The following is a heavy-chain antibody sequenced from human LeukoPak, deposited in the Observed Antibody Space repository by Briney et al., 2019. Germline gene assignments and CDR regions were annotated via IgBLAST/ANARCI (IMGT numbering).Heavy chain of an antibody. J-gene: IGHJ6*03. V-gene: IGHV4-59*01. D-gene: IGHD3-10*01. Sequence: SSETLSLTCTDSGGSISSYYWSWIRQPPGKGLEWIGYSDYSGSTNYNPSLKSRVTISVDTSKNQFSLKLSSVTAADTAVYYCARGQITMVRGVSVYYYYYMDVWGKGTTVTVSS. CDR1: GGSISSYY. CDR3: ARGQITMVRGVSVYYYYYMDV. CDR2: SDYSGST.